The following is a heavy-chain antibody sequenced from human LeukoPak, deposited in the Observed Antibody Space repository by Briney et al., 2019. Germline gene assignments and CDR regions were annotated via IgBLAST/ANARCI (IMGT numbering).Heavy chain of an antibody. CDR2: INHSGST. V-gene: IGHV4-34*01. D-gene: IGHD1-26*01. CDR1: GGSFSGYY. Sequence: SETLSLTCAVYGGSFSGYYWSWIRQPPGKGLEWIGEINHSGSTNYNPSLKSRVTISVDTSKNQFSLKLSSVTAADTAVYYCARGVGATFGNWGQGTLVTVSS. CDR3: ARGVGATFGN. J-gene: IGHJ4*02.